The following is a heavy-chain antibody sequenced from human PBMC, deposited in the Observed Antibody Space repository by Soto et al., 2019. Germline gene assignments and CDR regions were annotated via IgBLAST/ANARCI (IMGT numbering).Heavy chain of an antibody. CDR2: ISYSGST. J-gene: IGHJ5*02. Sequence: QVQLQESGPGLVKPSETLSLTCTVPGGSVSSYYWSWIRQPPGKGLEWIGYISYSGSTNYNPSLTSRVTISLDTSPNHFSLKLSSVTAADTAVYYCARVGSSWGWFDPWGQGILVTVS. CDR1: GGSVSSYY. D-gene: IGHD6-13*01. CDR3: ARVGSSWGWFDP. V-gene: IGHV4-59*02.